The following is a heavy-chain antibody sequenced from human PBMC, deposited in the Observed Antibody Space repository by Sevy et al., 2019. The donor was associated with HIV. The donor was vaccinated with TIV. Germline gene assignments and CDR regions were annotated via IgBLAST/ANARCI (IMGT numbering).Heavy chain of an antibody. CDR3: AREGCTRPHDC. CDR1: GFPFSKYS. D-gene: IGHD2-8*01. CDR2: FSFGCGQI. J-gene: IGHJ4*02. V-gene: IGHV3-21*04. Sequence: GGSLRLSCAASGFPFSKYSMSWIRQTPGKGLEWVATFSFGCGQINYADSVKGRFTISRDDSRNTFYLQMNSLRSDDTAIYYCAREGCTRPHDCWGQGTVVTVSS.